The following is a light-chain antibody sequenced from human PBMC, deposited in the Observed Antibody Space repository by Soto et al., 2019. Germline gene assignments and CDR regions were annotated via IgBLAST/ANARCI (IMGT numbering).Light chain of an antibody. Sequence: SVLTQPASVSGSPGQSISISCTGTSSDVGNYIYVFWFQQHPGKAPKLIISEVSNRPSGVSSRFSGSKSGNTASLTISGLQAEEEAHYYCTSYTTSSNYVFGTGTKVTAL. CDR2: EVS. CDR3: TSYTTSSNYV. V-gene: IGLV2-14*01. CDR1: SSDVGNYIY. J-gene: IGLJ1*01.